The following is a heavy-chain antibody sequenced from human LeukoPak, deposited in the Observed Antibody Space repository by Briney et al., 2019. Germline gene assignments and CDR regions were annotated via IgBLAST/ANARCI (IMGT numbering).Heavy chain of an antibody. CDR3: AKDSVAAAGTAWFDP. D-gene: IGHD6-13*01. CDR1: GYTFSNYA. CDR2: ISHNGDRI. J-gene: IGHJ5*02. V-gene: IGHV3-23*01. Sequence: GGSLRLSCAASGYTFSNYAMTWVRQAPGKRLEWVSGISHNGDRIYYADSVKARFTISRDNSKNTLYLQVNSLRPEDTALYYCAKDSVAAAGTAWFDPWGQGTLVTVSS.